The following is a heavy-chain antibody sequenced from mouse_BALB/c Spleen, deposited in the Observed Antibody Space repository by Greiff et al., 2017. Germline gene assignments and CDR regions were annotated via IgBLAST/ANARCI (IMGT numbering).Heavy chain of an antibody. CDR3: ARGGLRRDRYFDV. Sequence: VQLQQSGAELMKPGASVKISCKATGYTFSSYWIEWVKQRPGHGLEWIGEILPGSGSTNYNEKFKGKATFTADTSSNTAYMQLSSLTSEASAVYYCARGGLRRDRYFDVWGAGTTVTVSS. D-gene: IGHD2-2*01. CDR2: ILPGSGST. CDR1: GYTFSSYW. V-gene: IGHV1-9*01. J-gene: IGHJ1*01.